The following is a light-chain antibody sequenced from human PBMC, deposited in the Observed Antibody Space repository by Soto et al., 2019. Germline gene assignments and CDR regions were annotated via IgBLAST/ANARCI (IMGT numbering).Light chain of an antibody. CDR2: GTS. J-gene: IGKJ5*01. Sequence: TQSPSSLSASVVYRVTITCQATQDIRKYLNWYQQKPGQAPRLLIYGTSSRATGIPDRFSGSGSGTDFTLTISRLEPEDFAVYYCQQYGNSPITFGQGTRLEIK. CDR3: QQYGNSPIT. CDR1: QDIRKY. V-gene: IGKV3-20*01.